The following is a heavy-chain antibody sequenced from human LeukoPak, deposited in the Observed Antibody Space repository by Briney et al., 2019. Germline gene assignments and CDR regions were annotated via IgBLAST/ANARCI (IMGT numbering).Heavy chain of an antibody. J-gene: IGHJ5*02. V-gene: IGHV1-2*04. CDR3: AREGDILTGYSRTQTNNWFDP. CDR1: GYTFTGYY. D-gene: IGHD3-9*01. Sequence: ASVKVSCKASGYTFTGYYMHWVRQAPGQGLEWMGWINPNSGGTNYAQKFQGWVTMTRDTSISTAYMELSRLRSDDTAVYYCAREGDILTGYSRTQTNNWFDPWGQGTLVTVSS. CDR2: INPNSGGT.